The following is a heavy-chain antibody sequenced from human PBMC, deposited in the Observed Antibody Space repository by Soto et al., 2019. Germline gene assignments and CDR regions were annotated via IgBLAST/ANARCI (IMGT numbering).Heavy chain of an antibody. D-gene: IGHD4-17*01. CDR2: VSFDGSKE. J-gene: IGHJ6*02. CDR1: GFTFSRYA. Sequence: QVQLVESWGGVVQPGGSLRPSCSASGFTFSRYAMHWVRQAPGEGLDWVAVVSFDGSKEYYAESVRGRFTISRYTSKNTLYLEMNTLRTEETALYFCARPRMTTTTSYHGMDVWGRGPTVTVSS. CDR3: ARPRMTTTTSYHGMDV. V-gene: IGHV3-30-3*01.